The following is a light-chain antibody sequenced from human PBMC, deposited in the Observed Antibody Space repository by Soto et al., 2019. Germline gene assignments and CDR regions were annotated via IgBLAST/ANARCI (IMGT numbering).Light chain of an antibody. V-gene: IGKV1-33*01. CDR2: GAS. CDR1: QDIRTS. Sequence: DIQMTQSPSSLSASVGARVSITCQASQDIRTSLSWFQHKPGRAPKLLIYGASYLETGVPSRFRGSGSGTYFTFTITSLQPEDIATYYCQHYNNLPPLTFGPGTIVYIK. J-gene: IGKJ3*01. CDR3: QHYNNLPPLT.